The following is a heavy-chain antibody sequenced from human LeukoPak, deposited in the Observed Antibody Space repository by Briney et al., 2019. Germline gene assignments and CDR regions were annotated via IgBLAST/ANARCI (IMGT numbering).Heavy chain of an antibody. CDR2: ISSSGSTI. Sequence: GGSLRLSCAASGFTFSSYEMNWVRQAPGKGLEWVSYISSSGSTIYYADSVKGRFTISRDNAKKSLYLQMNSLRAEDTAVYYCARDDSGLYRWFDPWGQGTLVTVSS. CDR3: ARDDSGLYRWFDP. CDR1: GFTFSSYE. J-gene: IGHJ5*02. D-gene: IGHD6-19*01. V-gene: IGHV3-48*03.